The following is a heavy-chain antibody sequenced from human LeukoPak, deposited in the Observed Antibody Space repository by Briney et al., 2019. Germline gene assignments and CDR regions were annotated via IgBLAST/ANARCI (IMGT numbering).Heavy chain of an antibody. V-gene: IGHV3-23*01. CDR3: AKDKRSSGWSTHYFDY. CDR1: GFTFSSYG. D-gene: IGHD6-19*01. J-gene: IGHJ4*02. Sequence: PGGSLRLSCAASGFTFSSYGMSWVRQGPGKGLEWVSLISGSGGRTYYGDSVKGRFTISRDNSKNTLYLQMNNLRVEDTAVYYCAKDKRSSGWSTHYFDYWGQGTLVSVSS. CDR2: ISGSGGRT.